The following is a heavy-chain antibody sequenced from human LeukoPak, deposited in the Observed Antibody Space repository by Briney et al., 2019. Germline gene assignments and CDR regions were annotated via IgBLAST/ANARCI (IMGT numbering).Heavy chain of an antibody. V-gene: IGHV3-23*01. CDR1: GFTFSSYA. Sequence: GGSLRLSCAASGFTFSSYAMSWVRQAPGKGLEWVSAISGSGGSTYYADSVKGRFTISRDNSKNTLYLQMNSLRAEDTAVCYCAKVPHYDFWSGFDYWGQGTLVTVSS. D-gene: IGHD3-3*01. J-gene: IGHJ4*02. CDR2: ISGSGGST. CDR3: AKVPHYDFWSGFDY.